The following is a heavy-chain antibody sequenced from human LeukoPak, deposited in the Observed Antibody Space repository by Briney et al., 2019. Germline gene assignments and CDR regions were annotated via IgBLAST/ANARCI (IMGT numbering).Heavy chain of an antibody. D-gene: IGHD3-10*01. CDR2: IYPGDSDT. CDR1: GYSFTSYW. Sequence: GESLKISCKGSGYSFTSYWIGWVRQMPGKGLEWMGIIYPGDSDTRYSPSFQGQVTISADKSISTAYLQWSSLKASDTAIYYCARHPTWGSGSYPHIPYFDYWGQGTLVTVSS. CDR3: ARHPTWGSGSYPHIPYFDY. V-gene: IGHV5-51*01. J-gene: IGHJ4*02.